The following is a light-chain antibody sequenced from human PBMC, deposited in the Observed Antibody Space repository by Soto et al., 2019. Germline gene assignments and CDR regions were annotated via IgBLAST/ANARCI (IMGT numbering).Light chain of an antibody. CDR2: EVD. Sequence: QSALTQPASVSGSPGQSVTISCTGTSGDVGGYNYVSWYQQYPGKPPKRMVFEVDNRPSGVSDRFSGSKSGNTASLTISGLQSEDEADYYCNSYTNTSALVVVGGGTKLTV. V-gene: IGLV2-14*01. CDR3: NSYTNTSALVV. J-gene: IGLJ2*01. CDR1: SGDVGGYNY.